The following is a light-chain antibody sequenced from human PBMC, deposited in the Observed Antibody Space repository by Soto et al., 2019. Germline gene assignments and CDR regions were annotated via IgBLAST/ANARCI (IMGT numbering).Light chain of an antibody. CDR2: TTS. J-gene: IGKJ1*01. CDR3: QQSYSRPRT. CDR1: QSISTY. Sequence: DIQMTQSPSSLSASAGDRVTITCRSSQSISTYLNWYQQKPGKAPNLLIYTTSNLESGVPSRFSGSGSGTDFTLTINSLQPEDFATYFCQQSYSRPRTFGQGTKVDI. V-gene: IGKV1-39*01.